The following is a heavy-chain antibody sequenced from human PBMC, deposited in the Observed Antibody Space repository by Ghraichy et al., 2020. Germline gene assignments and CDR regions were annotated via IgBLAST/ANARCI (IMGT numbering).Heavy chain of an antibody. D-gene: IGHD3-10*01. J-gene: IGHJ3*02. V-gene: IGHV4-4*07. Sequence: SETLSLTCTVSGGSISSYYWSWIRQPAGKGLEWIGRIYTSGSTNYNPSLKSRVTMSVDTSKNQFSLKLSSVTAADTAVYYCARWVQLYYYGSESYLFDAFDIWGQGTMVTVSS. CDR3: ARWVQLYYYGSESYLFDAFDI. CDR2: IYTSGST. CDR1: GGSISSYY.